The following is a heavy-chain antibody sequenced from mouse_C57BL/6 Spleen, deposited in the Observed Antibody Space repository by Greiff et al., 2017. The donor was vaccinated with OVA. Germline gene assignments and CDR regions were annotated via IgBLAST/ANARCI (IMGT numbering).Heavy chain of an antibody. J-gene: IGHJ3*01. D-gene: IGHD1-1*01. Sequence: QVQLQQSGPELVKPGASVKISCKASGYAFSSSWMNWVKQRPGKGLEWIGRIYPGDGDNNYNGKLKGRATLTAYKSSSTAYMQLSSLTSEYSSVYFCAKGYYGSFAYWGQGTLVTVSA. CDR3: AKGYYGSFAY. V-gene: IGHV1-82*01. CDR1: GYAFSSSW. CDR2: IYPGDGDN.